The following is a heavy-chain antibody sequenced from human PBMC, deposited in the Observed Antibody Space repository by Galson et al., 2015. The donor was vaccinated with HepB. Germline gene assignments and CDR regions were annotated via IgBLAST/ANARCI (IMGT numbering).Heavy chain of an antibody. D-gene: IGHD1-26*01. CDR3: ATLSSGSYGFNY. CDR2: FDPEDGET. Sequence: SVKVSCKASGYTLTELSMHWVRQAPGKGLEWMGGFDPEDGETIYAQKFQGRVTMTEDTSTDTAYMELSSLRSEDTAVYYCATLSSGSYGFNYWGQGTLVTVSS. CDR1: GYTLTELS. J-gene: IGHJ4*02. V-gene: IGHV1-24*01.